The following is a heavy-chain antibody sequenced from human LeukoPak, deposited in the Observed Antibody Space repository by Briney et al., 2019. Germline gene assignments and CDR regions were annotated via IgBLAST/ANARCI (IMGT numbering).Heavy chain of an antibody. CDR1: GFTFSTYT. J-gene: IGHJ4*02. CDR2: ISGSGGNT. CDR3: AKAAFSRTSYFDY. V-gene: IGHV3-23*01. Sequence: GGSLRLSCAASGFTFSTYTMSWVRQAPGTGLEWVSAISGSGGNTYYADSVKGRFTISRDNSKNTLYLQMDSLRADDTAVYYCAKAAFSRTSYFDYWGQGTLVTASS. D-gene: IGHD3-3*02.